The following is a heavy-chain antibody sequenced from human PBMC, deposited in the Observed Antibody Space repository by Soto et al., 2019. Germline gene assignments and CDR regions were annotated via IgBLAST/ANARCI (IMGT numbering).Heavy chain of an antibody. V-gene: IGHV3-48*01. CDR1: GFTFSSYS. CDR3: ARFRSNAFDI. Sequence: GGSLRLSCAASGFTFSSYSMNWVRQAPGKGLEWVSYISSSSSTIYYADSVKGRFTISRDNAKNSLYLQMNSLRAEDTAVYYCARFRSNAFDIWGQGTMVTVSS. J-gene: IGHJ3*02. CDR2: ISSSSSTI.